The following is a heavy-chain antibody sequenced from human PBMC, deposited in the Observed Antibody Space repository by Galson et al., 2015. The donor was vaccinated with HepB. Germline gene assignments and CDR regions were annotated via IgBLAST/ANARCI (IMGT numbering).Heavy chain of an antibody. V-gene: IGHV3-30-3*01. D-gene: IGHD3-22*01. CDR1: GFTFSSYA. CDR3: ARDRGSYDSSGIDY. CDR2: ISYDGSNK. Sequence: SLRLSCAASGFTFSSYAMHWVRQAPGKGLEWVAVISYDGSNKYYADSVKGRFTISRDNSKNTLYLQMNSLRAEDTAVYYCARDRGSYDSSGIDYWGQGTLVTVSS. J-gene: IGHJ4*02.